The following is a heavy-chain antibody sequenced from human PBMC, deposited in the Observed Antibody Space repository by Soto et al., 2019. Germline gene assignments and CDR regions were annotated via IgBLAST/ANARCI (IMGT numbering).Heavy chain of an antibody. Sequence: ASXKVSCKSSGYTFCTYGVSWVRQAPGQGLEWMGWITVSNGNTNYIDNLQGRVTMTTDTSTTTAYMELWRLRSDDTAVYYCARSYSYGSYWYFDDWGQGTLVTVSS. CDR1: GYTFCTYG. CDR3: ARSYSYGSYWYFDD. CDR2: ITVSNGNT. V-gene: IGHV1-18*04. J-gene: IGHJ4*02. D-gene: IGHD5-18*01.